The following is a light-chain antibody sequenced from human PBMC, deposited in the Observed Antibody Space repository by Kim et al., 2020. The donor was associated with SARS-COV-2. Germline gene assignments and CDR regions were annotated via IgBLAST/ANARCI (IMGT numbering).Light chain of an antibody. CDR3: QVWDSSSDHWV. J-gene: IGLJ3*02. CDR2: YDS. CDR1: NIGSKS. Sequence: SYELTQPPSVSVAPGKTARITCGGYNIGSKSVHWYQQKPGQAPVLVIYYDSDRPSGIPERFSGSNSGNTATLTISRVEAGDEADYYCQVWDSSSDHWVFGGGTKLTVL. V-gene: IGLV3-21*04.